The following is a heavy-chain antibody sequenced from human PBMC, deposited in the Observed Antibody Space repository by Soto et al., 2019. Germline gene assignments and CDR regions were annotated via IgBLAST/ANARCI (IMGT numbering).Heavy chain of an antibody. CDR1: GLTFSSYA. D-gene: IGHD6-13*01. CDR2: ISGSGGST. CDR3: AKETADSSSSQYYFDY. V-gene: IGHV3-23*01. J-gene: IGHJ4*02. Sequence: GGSLRLSCAASGLTFSSYAMSWVRQAPGKGLEWVSAISGSGGSTYYADSVKGRFTISRDNSKNTLYLQMNSLRAEDTAVYYCAKETADSSSSQYYFDYWGQGTLVTVSS.